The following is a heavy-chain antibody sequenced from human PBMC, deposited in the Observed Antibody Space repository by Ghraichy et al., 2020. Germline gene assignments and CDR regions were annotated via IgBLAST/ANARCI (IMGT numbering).Heavy chain of an antibody. J-gene: IGHJ4*02. D-gene: IGHD2-15*01. V-gene: IGHV3-7*01. CDR1: GFIFPDHW. Sequence: GESLNISCAASGFIFPDHWMCWVRQAPGKGLEWVANIDRDGSSRNYVDSVRGRFTISRDNAKTSLHLEMTSLTADDTAVYYCVRDHQWGSWDWGQGTLVTVSS. CDR2: IDRDGSSR. CDR3: VRDHQWGSWD.